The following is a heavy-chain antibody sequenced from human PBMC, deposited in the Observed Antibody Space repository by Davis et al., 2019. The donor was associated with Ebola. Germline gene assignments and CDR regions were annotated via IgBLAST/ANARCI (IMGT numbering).Heavy chain of an antibody. CDR1: GGSISSYY. D-gene: IGHD3-22*01. CDR3: ARMAYYYDSSGYYRYYFDY. CDR2: IYYSGST. J-gene: IGHJ4*02. V-gene: IGHV4-39*07. Sequence: SETLSLTCTVSGGSISSYYWGWIRQPSGKGLEWIGSIYYSGSTYYNPSLKSRVTISVDTSKNQFSLKLSSVTAADTAVYYCARMAYYYDSSGYYRYYFDYWGQGTLVTVSS.